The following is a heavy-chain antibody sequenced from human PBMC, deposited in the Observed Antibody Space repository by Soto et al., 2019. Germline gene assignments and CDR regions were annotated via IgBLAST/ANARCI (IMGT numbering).Heavy chain of an antibody. D-gene: IGHD3-22*01. J-gene: IGHJ4*02. Sequence: QLQLQESGSGLVKPSQTLSLTCAVSGGSISSDDYSWSWIRQPPGKGLAWIGYIYDSGSPYYNPSLKSRVAISLDRSRNHFSLQLNSVTAADTAMYYCARSLDYDTSGPYYFDAWGQGTLVTVSS. CDR1: GGSISSDDYS. V-gene: IGHV4-30-2*01. CDR3: ARSLDYDTSGPYYFDA. CDR2: IYDSGSP.